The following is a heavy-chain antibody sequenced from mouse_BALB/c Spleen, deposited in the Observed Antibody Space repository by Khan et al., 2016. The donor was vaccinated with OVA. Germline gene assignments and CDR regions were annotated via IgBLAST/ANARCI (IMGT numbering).Heavy chain of an antibody. Sequence: QVQLKQSGAELVRPGASVKLSCKTSGYTFTSYWIQWVKQRPGQGLGWIGQIFPGTGTTYYNENFKDKATLTVDTSSRTAYMQLSSLTSEDSAFYFCARGYFGNYEFVYWGQGTLVTVSP. CDR3: ARGYFGNYEFVY. V-gene: IGHV1S132*01. CDR1: GYTFTSYW. D-gene: IGHD2-1*01. J-gene: IGHJ3*01. CDR2: IFPGTGTT.